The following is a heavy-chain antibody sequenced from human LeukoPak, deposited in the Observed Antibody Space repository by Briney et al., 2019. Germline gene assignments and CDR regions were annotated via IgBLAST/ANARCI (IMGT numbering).Heavy chain of an antibody. V-gene: IGHV1-69*13. J-gene: IGHJ3*02. Sequence: SVKVSCTASGGTFSRYAISWVRQAPGQGLEWMGGIIPIFGTANYAQTFQGRVTITADESTSTAYMELSSLRSEDTAVYYCAREWDILTGYFPSYAFDIWGQGTMVTVSS. CDR3: AREWDILTGYFPSYAFDI. CDR1: GGTFSRYA. D-gene: IGHD3-9*01. CDR2: IIPIFGTA.